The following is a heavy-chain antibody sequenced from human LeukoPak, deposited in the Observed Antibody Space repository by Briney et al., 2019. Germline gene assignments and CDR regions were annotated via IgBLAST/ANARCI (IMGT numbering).Heavy chain of an antibody. D-gene: IGHD3-10*01. J-gene: IGHJ4*02. Sequence: GGSLRLSCAASDFSFITYAMSWVRQAPGKGLEWVSTISGGGDATYYADSVKGRFTISRDNSKNTLYLQMNSLRVEDTAVYYCARDSSMLRGPLVVYYFDFWGQGTLVTVSS. V-gene: IGHV3-23*01. CDR2: ISGGGDAT. CDR3: ARDSSMLRGPLVVYYFDF. CDR1: DFSFITYA.